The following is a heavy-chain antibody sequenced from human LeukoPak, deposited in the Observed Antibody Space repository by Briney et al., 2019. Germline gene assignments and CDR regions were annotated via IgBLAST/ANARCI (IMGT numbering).Heavy chain of an antibody. J-gene: IGHJ4*02. CDR3: ARGGYSYGFRTFDY. CDR1: GFTFSSYS. Sequence: PEGSLRLSCAASGFTFSSYSMNWVRQAPGKALEWVSYISSSSSTIYYADSVKGRFTISRDNAKNSLYLQMNSLRAEDTAVYYCARGGYSYGFRTFDYWGQGTLVTVSS. D-gene: IGHD5-18*01. CDR2: ISSSSSTI. V-gene: IGHV3-48*01.